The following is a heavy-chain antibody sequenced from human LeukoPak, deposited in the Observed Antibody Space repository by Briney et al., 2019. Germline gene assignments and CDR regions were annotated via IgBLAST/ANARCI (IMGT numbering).Heavy chain of an antibody. Sequence: GASVKVSCKASGYTFTSYGISWVRQAPGQGLEWMGWISAYNGNTNYAQKLQGRVTMTTDTSTSTAYMELRSLRSDDTAVYYCASRLLSSPDLAYCGGDCYSGSSPRGAFDIWGQGTMVTVSS. CDR1: GYTFTSYG. V-gene: IGHV1-18*01. CDR2: ISAYNGNT. CDR3: ASRLLSSPDLAYCGGDCYSGSSPRGAFDI. D-gene: IGHD2-21*02. J-gene: IGHJ3*02.